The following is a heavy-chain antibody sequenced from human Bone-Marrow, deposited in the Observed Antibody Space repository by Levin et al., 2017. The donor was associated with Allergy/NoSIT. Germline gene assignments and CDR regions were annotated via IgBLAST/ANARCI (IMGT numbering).Heavy chain of an antibody. CDR2: IYYIGTT. CDR3: AREGTPQSWDY. J-gene: IGHJ4*02. V-gene: IGHV4-38-2*02. Sequence: SETLSLTCVVSGYSISSGYNWGWIRQSPGKGLEWIGSIYYIGTTYYNPSLKSRVTISVDTSKNHFSLKLTSVTAADTAVYYCAREGTPQSWDYWGQGTLVSVSS. D-gene: IGHD1-14*01. CDR1: GYSISSGYN.